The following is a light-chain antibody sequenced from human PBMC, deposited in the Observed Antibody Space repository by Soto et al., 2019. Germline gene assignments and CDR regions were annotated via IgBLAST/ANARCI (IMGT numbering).Light chain of an antibody. J-gene: IGKJ3*01. Sequence: DLQMTQSPSSLSASVGDRVTITCRASQIISKYLNWYQQKPGRAPKLLIFAASSLRSGVPSRFSGSGSGTDFTLTISSLQPEDFATYYCQQSYTTPFTFGPGTKVGIK. V-gene: IGKV1-39*01. CDR2: AAS. CDR3: QQSYTTPFT. CDR1: QIISKY.